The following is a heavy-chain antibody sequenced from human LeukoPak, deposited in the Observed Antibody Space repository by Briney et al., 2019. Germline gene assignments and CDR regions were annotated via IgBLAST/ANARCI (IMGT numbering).Heavy chain of an antibody. V-gene: IGHV3-23*01. CDR2: ISGDGGIT. Sequence: GGSLRLSCAASEFTFNTYAVSWVRQAPGKGLEWVSAISGDGGITYYADSVRGRFTISRDNSKSTLFLQMNSLRAEDTAVYYCAKSSGPGGYYYYGMDVWGQGTTVTVSS. CDR1: EFTFNTYA. D-gene: IGHD3-22*01. CDR3: AKSSGPGGYYYYGMDV. J-gene: IGHJ6*02.